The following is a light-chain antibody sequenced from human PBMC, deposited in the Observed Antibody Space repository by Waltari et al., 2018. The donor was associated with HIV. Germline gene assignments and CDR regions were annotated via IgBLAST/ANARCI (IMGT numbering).Light chain of an antibody. CDR2: DVN. CDR1: SSDVGGYNN. V-gene: IGLV2-11*01. CDR3: CSYADNYTWV. J-gene: IGLJ3*02. Sequence: QSALTQPRSMSGSPGQSVPISCTGTSSDVGGYNNVSWYQQHPGKAPKLMIFDVNKRPSGVPDRFSGSKSGNTASLTISGLQAEDEADYYCCSYADNYTWVFGGGTKLTVL.